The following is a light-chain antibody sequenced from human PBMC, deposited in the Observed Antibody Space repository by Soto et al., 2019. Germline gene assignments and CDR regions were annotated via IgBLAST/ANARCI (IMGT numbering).Light chain of an antibody. Sequence: ENVLTQSPGTLSLSPGVRATLSCRASQSVDSNFLAWYQQKPGQAPRLLIYGASTRAAGVPDRFSGSGSGTDFTLTITRLEPEDFAVYYCQQYGRSPLMYTFGQGTKLGVK. CDR2: GAS. CDR1: QSVDSNF. CDR3: QQYGRSPLMYT. V-gene: IGKV3-20*01. J-gene: IGKJ2*01.